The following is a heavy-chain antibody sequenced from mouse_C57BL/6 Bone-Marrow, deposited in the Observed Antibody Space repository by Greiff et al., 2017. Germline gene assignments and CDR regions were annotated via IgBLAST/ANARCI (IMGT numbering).Heavy chain of an antibody. Sequence: QVTLKVSGPGILQPSQTLSLTCSFSGFSLSTFGMGVGWLRQPSGQGLEWLAHIWWDDDKYYNPALKSRLTLSKDTSKNQVFLKIANVDTADTATYYCALTTVVAPYAMDYWGQGTSVTVAS. CDR1: GFSLSTFGMG. J-gene: IGHJ4*01. CDR2: IWWDDDK. D-gene: IGHD1-1*01. CDR3: ALTTVVAPYAMDY. V-gene: IGHV8-8*01.